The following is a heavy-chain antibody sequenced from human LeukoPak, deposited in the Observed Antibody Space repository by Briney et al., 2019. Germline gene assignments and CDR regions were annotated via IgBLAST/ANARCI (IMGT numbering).Heavy chain of an antibody. CDR2: INPNSGGT. D-gene: IGHD3-16*01. CDR3: ARDLSLGGIASDFDY. V-gene: IGHV1-2*02. CDR1: GYTFTGYY. Sequence: GASVKVSCKASGYTFTGYYMHWVRQAPGQGLEWMGWINPNSGGTNYAQKCQGRVTMTRDTSISTAYMELSRLRSDDTAVYYCARDLSLGGIASDFDYWGQGTLVTVSS. J-gene: IGHJ4*02.